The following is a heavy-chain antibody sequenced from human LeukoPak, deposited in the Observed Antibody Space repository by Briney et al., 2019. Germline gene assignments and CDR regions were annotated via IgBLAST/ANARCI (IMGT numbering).Heavy chain of an antibody. CDR2: IRHDGTEK. CDR1: GFTFSTYG. Sequence: GGSLRLSCVVSGFTFSTYGMHWVRQAPGKGLEWLTFIRHDGTEKYYADFVKGRFTISRDNSRNTLYLQVNSLGPEDTAVYYCARLMVGQAGVGATQFDYWGQGTLVSVSS. D-gene: IGHD1-26*01. J-gene: IGHJ4*02. CDR3: ARLMVGQAGVGATQFDY. V-gene: IGHV3-30*02.